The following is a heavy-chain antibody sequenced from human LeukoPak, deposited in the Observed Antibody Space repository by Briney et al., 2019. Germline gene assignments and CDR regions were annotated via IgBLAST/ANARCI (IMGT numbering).Heavy chain of an antibody. Sequence: GGSLRLSCAASGFTFSRYAMHWVRQAPGKGLEWVAVISYDGSNKYYADSVKGRFTISRDNSKNTLYLQMNSLRAEDTAVYYCARDLFHDILTGRLPSKFYGMDVWGQGTTVTVSS. J-gene: IGHJ6*02. CDR1: GFTFSRYA. CDR3: ARDLFHDILTGRLPSKFYGMDV. CDR2: ISYDGSNK. V-gene: IGHV3-30*04. D-gene: IGHD3-9*01.